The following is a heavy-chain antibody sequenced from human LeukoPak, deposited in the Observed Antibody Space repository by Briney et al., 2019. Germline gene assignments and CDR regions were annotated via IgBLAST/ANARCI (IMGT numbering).Heavy chain of an antibody. CDR3: GLRHCSGGSWYPTIDY. CDR1: GYTFTSYA. CDR2: INAGNGNT. J-gene: IGHJ4*02. Sequence: ASVKVSCKASGYTFTSYAMHWVRQAPGQRLEWMGWINAGNGNTKYSQKFQGRVTITADESTSTAYMELSSLRSEDTAVYYCGLRHCSGGSWYPTIDYWGQGTLVTVSS. D-gene: IGHD2-15*01. V-gene: IGHV1-3*01.